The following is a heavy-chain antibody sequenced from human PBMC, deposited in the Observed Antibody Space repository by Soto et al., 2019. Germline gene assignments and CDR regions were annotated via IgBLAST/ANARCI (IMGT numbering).Heavy chain of an antibody. CDR1: GGTFSSYA. V-gene: IGHV1-69*06. Sequence: QVQLVQSGAEVKKPGSSVKVSCKASGGTFSSYAITWVRQAPGQGLEWMGGIIPIFGTANYAQKFQGRVTIIADKSLTTAYMEMSSLRSEDTAVYYCARDFPSSSSDPWGQGTLVTVSS. J-gene: IGHJ5*02. CDR3: ARDFPSSSSDP. CDR2: IIPIFGTA.